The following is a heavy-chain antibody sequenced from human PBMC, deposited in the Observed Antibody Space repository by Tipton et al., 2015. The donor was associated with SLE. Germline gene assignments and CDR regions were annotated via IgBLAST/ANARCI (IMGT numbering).Heavy chain of an antibody. J-gene: IGHJ4*02. CDR2: INHSGST. CDR1: GGSFSGYY. V-gene: IGHV4-34*01. D-gene: IGHD7-27*01. Sequence: TLSLTCAVYGGSFSGYYWSWIRQPPGKGLELIGEINHSGSTNYNPSLKSRVTISVDTSKNQFSLKLSSVTAADTAVYYCARLDPNWGGAFDNWGQGTLVTVSS. CDR3: ARLDPNWGGAFDN.